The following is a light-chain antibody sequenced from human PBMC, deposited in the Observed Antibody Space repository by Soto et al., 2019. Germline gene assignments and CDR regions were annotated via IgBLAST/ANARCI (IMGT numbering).Light chain of an antibody. CDR3: HQYGTSPRT. CDR1: RPVVRQY. Sequence: VLPQSPAGLNLPAGDSVSLSYRASRPVVRQYIAWYHQKSGQAPRLLLPDAVTRATGIPDRFSGSGSGTDFTLTISRLEPEDFAVYYCHQYGTSPRTFGQGTKVDI. V-gene: IGKV3-20*01. J-gene: IGKJ1*01. CDR2: DAV.